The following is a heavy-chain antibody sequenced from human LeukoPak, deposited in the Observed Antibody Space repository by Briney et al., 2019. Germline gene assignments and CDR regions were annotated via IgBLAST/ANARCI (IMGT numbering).Heavy chain of an antibody. CDR2: IFPGDSDT. D-gene: IGHD6-13*01. V-gene: IGHV5-51*01. J-gene: IGHJ4*02. Sequence: GESLKISCKGSGYSFTNYWIAWARQMPGKGLEWMGIIFPGDSDTRFSPSFQGQVTISVDKSIGTAYLQWSSLKASDTAIYYCARTDSSSWLHYFDYWGQGTLLTVSS. CDR3: ARTDSSSWLHYFDY. CDR1: GYSFTNYW.